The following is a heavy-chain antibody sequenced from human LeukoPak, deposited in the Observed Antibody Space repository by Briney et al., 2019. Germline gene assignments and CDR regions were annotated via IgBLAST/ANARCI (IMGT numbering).Heavy chain of an antibody. J-gene: IGHJ4*02. CDR2: ISGSGGSGGST. CDR3: AKAGSIRFDY. Sequence: GGSLRLSCAASGFTFDDYGMSWVRQAPGKGLEWVSGISGSGGSGGSTYYADSVKGRFTISRDNSKNTLYLQMNSLRAEDAAVYYCAKAGSIRFDYWGQGTLVTVSS. D-gene: IGHD1-26*01. V-gene: IGHV3-23*01. CDR1: GFTFDDYG.